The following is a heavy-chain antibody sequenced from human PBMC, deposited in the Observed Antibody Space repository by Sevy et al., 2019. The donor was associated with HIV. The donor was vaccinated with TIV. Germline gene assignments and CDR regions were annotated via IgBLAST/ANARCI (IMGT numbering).Heavy chain of an antibody. J-gene: IGHJ4*02. Sequence: SDTLSLSCTVSAGTLTSYYWCWIRQAPGKGLEWVGCIYYSGITNYNPSLKSRVTISVDTARKEVSLNLKSVTGADTAVYYCARAGSGYFMLDYWGQGALVTVSS. CDR3: ARAGSGYFMLDY. D-gene: IGHD3-3*01. CDR1: AGTLTSYY. V-gene: IGHV4-59*01. CDR2: IYYSGIT.